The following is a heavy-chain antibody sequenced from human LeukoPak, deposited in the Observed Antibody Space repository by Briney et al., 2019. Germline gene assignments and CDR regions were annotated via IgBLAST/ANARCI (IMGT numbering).Heavy chain of an antibody. CDR2: ISSSSSTI. Sequence: GGSLRLSCAASGFTFSSYSMNWVRQAPGKGLEWVSYISSSSSTIYYADSVKGRFTISRDNAKNSLYLQMNSLRAEDTAVYYCARDRLRGGATWGQGTLVTVSS. D-gene: IGHD3-16*01. CDR1: GFTFSSYS. CDR3: ARDRLRGGAT. V-gene: IGHV3-48*04. J-gene: IGHJ4*02.